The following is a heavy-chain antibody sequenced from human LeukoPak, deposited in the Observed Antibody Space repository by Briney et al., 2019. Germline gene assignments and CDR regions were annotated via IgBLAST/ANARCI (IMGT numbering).Heavy chain of an antibody. CDR2: IYYSGST. Sequence: PSETLSLTCTVSGGSISSGGYYWSWIRQHPGKGLEWIGYIYYSGSTYYNPSLKSRVTISVDTSKNQFSLKLSSVTAADTAVYYCARDKGVGATGNAFDIWGQGTMVTVSS. J-gene: IGHJ3*02. D-gene: IGHD1-26*01. CDR3: ARDKGVGATGNAFDI. CDR1: GGSISSGGYY. V-gene: IGHV4-31*03.